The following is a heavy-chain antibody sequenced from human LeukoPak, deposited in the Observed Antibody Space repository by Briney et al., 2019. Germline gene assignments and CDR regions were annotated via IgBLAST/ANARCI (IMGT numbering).Heavy chain of an antibody. J-gene: IGHJ3*02. CDR3: ARDANRVGATGASDI. CDR1: RFTFTSYW. D-gene: IGHD1-26*01. Sequence: GGFLRLSCAASRFTFTSYWMRWVRQAPGEGLERVANIQQDGNEKNYVASVKGRFTISRDNAKNSLYLQMDSLRAEDTAVYYCARDANRVGATGASDIWGQGTLVTVSS. CDR2: IQQDGNEK. V-gene: IGHV3-7*01.